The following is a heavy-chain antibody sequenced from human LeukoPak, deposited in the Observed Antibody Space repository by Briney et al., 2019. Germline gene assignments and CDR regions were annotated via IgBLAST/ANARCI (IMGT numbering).Heavy chain of an antibody. V-gene: IGHV3-11*01. J-gene: IGHJ6*02. CDR3: ARARDDRPYYYYYGMDV. CDR2: ISSSGSTI. CDR1: GSTFSDYY. D-gene: IGHD5-24*01. Sequence: GGSLRLSCAASGSTFSDYYMSWIRQAPGKGLEWVSYISSSGSTIYYADSVKGRFTISRDNAKNSLYLQMNSLRAEDTAVYYCARARDDRPYYYYYGMDVWGQGTTVTVSS.